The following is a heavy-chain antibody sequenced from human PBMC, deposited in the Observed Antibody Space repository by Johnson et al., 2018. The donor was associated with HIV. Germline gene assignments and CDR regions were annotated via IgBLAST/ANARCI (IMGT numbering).Heavy chain of an antibody. J-gene: IGHJ3*02. Sequence: VQLVESGGGLVKPGGSLRLSCAASGFTFSNAWMSWVRQAPGKGLEWVGRIKSKTDGGTTDYAAPVNGRFTISRDDSKNTLYLQMNSLKTEDTAVYYCTTFKVAPRIKAPTTSKATILLDAFDIWGQGTMVTVSS. CDR3: TTFKVAPRIKAPTTSKATILLDAFDI. D-gene: IGHD1-26*01. V-gene: IGHV3-15*01. CDR1: GFTFSNAW. CDR2: IKSKTDGGTT.